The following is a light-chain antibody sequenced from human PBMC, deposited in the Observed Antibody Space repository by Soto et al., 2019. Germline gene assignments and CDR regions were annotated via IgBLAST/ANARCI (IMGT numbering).Light chain of an antibody. Sequence: QSALAQPASVSGSPGQSITLFCTGTSSDVGSYNYVSWYQQHPGSAPKLMIYDVTNRPSGVSNRFSGSKSGSTASLTISGLQAEDEADYFCTSYTTSSTYVFGTGTKLTVL. J-gene: IGLJ1*01. V-gene: IGLV2-14*03. CDR2: DVT. CDR3: TSYTTSSTYV. CDR1: SSDVGSYNY.